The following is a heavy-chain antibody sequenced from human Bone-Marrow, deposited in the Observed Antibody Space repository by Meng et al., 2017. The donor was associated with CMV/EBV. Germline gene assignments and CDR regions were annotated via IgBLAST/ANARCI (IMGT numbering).Heavy chain of an antibody. Sequence: SETLSLTCTVPGGSISSSSYYWGWIRQPPGKGLEWIGSIYYSGSTYYNPSLKSRVTISVDTSKNQFSLKLSSVTAADTAVYYCASGFVLLWFGEFGSFDYWGQGTLVTVSS. D-gene: IGHD3-10*01. V-gene: IGHV4-39*01. CDR1: GGSISSSSYY. J-gene: IGHJ4*02. CDR3: ASGFVLLWFGEFGSFDY. CDR2: IYYSGST.